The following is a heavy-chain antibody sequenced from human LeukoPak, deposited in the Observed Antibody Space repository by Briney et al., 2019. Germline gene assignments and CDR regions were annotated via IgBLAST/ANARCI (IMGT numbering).Heavy chain of an antibody. D-gene: IGHD6-13*01. V-gene: IGHV4-34*01. CDR2: INHSGST. CDR1: GGSFSGYY. CDR3: ARRPIGSSSWQKGYRNWFDP. Sequence: SETLSLTCAVYGGSFSGYYWSWIRQPPGKGLEWIGEINHSGSTNYNPSLKSRVTISVDTSKNQFSLKLSSVTAADTAVYYCARRPIGSSSWQKGYRNWFDPWGQGTLVTVSS. J-gene: IGHJ5*02.